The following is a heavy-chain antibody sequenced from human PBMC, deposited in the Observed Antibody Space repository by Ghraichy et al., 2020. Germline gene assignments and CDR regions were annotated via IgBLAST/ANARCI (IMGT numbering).Heavy chain of an antibody. V-gene: IGHV4-59*01. CDR2: IYYSGST. CDR3: ARTDYSYGLWYFDL. D-gene: IGHD5-18*01. Sequence: GSLRLSCTVSGGSISSYYWSWIRQPPGKGLEWIGYIYYSGSTNYNPSLKSRVTISVDTSKNQFSLKLSSVTAADTAVYYCARTDYSYGLWYFDLWGRGTLVTVSS. CDR1: GGSISSYY. J-gene: IGHJ2*01.